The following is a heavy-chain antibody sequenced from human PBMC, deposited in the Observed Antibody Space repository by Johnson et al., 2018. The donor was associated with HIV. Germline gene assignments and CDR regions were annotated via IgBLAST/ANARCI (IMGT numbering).Heavy chain of an antibody. CDR1: GFTFSSYW. Sequence: VQLVESGGGLVQPGGSLRLSCAASGFTFSSYWMSWVRQAPGKGLEWVANIKQAGSEKYYVDSVKGRFTISRDNAKNSLYLQMNRLRAEDTALYYCARKSAFDAFDIWGQGTMVTVSS. V-gene: IGHV3-7*03. CDR2: IKQAGSEK. CDR3: ARKSAFDAFDI. J-gene: IGHJ3*02.